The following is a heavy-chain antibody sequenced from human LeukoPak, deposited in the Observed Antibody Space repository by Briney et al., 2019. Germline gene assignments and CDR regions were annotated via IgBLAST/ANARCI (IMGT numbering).Heavy chain of an antibody. J-gene: IGHJ5*02. V-gene: IGHV3-23*01. Sequence: GGSLRLSCAASGFTFSSYAMSWVRQAPGKGLEWVSVISGSGGSTYYADSVKSRFTISRDNSKNTLYLQMNSLRAEDTAVYYCAKDVGHNWFDPWGQGTLVTVSS. D-gene: IGHD1-26*01. CDR2: ISGSGGST. CDR1: GFTFSSYA. CDR3: AKDVGHNWFDP.